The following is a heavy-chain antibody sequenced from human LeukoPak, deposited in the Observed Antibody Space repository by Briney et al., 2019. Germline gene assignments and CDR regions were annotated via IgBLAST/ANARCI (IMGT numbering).Heavy chain of an antibody. D-gene: IGHD6-19*01. J-gene: IGHJ4*02. CDR2: INHSGST. CDR3: ARGPAGIAVAGTGYYFDY. V-gene: IGHV4-34*01. Sequence: SETLSLTCAVYGGSFSGYYWSWIRQPPGKGLEWIGGINHSGSTNYNPSLKSRVTISVDTSKNQFSLKLSSVTAADTAVYYCARGPAGIAVAGTGYYFDYWGQGTLVTVSS. CDR1: GGSFSGYY.